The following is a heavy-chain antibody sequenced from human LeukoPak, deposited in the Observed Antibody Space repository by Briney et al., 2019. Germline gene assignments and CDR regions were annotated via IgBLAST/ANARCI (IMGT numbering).Heavy chain of an antibody. D-gene: IGHD3-22*01. CDR2: IYYNGIT. Sequence: PSETLSLTCTVSGGSISSYYWSWIRQPPGKGLEWIGHIYYNGITNYNPSLKSRVIMSVDTSKTHLSLRLSSVTAADTAVYYCARLHYDSSGNYYFDYWGQGTLVTVSS. CDR1: GGSISSYY. CDR3: ARLHYDSSGNYYFDY. J-gene: IGHJ4*02. V-gene: IGHV4-59*01.